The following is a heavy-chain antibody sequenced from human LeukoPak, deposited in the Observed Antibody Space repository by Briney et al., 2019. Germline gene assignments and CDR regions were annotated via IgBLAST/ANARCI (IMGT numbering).Heavy chain of an antibody. J-gene: IGHJ3*02. D-gene: IGHD3-10*01. Sequence: GGSLRLSCAASGFTFSSYAMSWVRQAPGKGLEWVSAISGSGGSTYYADSVKGRFTISRDNSKNTLYPQMNSLRAEDTAVYYCARSGTMVRVDDAFDIWGQGTMVTVSS. CDR1: GFTFSSYA. CDR2: ISGSGGST. CDR3: ARSGTMVRVDDAFDI. V-gene: IGHV3-23*01.